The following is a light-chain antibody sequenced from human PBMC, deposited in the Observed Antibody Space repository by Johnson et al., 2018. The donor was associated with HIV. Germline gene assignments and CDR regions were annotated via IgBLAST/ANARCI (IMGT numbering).Light chain of an antibody. Sequence: QSVLTQPPSVSAAPVQKVTVSCSGSSSNIGNNFVSWYQQVPGTAPKLLIYDTDKRPSGIPDRFSGSKSGTSATLGISGLQTGDEADYYCGTWDNSLSAGVFGSGPMVTVL. V-gene: IGLV1-51*01. CDR1: SSNIGNNF. CDR2: DTD. CDR3: GTWDNSLSAGV. J-gene: IGLJ1*01.